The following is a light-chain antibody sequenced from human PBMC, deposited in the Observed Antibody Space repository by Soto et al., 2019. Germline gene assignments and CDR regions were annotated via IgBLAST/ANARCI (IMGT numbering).Light chain of an antibody. CDR1: QDISNY. CDR3: QQYEDLPIT. CDR2: DAS. J-gene: IGKJ5*01. Sequence: DLQMTQSPSSLSASVGDRVTITCQASQDISNYLNWYQQKPGKAPKLLVYDASNLETGVPSRFSGNTSGTDFSLTISSLQPEDIATYYCQQYEDLPITFGQGTRLEIK. V-gene: IGKV1-33*01.